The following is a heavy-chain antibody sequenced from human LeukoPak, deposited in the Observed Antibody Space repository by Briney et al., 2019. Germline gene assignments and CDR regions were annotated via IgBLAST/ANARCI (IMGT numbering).Heavy chain of an antibody. CDR1: GGSISSYY. D-gene: IGHD4-17*01. CDR2: IYCSGNT. V-gene: IGHV4-59*01. J-gene: IGHJ4*02. CDR3: ARGGDYLFDY. Sequence: SETLSLTCTVSGGSISSYYWSWIRQPPGKGLECIGYIYCSGNTNYNPSLKSRVTISVDPSKNQFSLKLSSVTAADTAVYYCARGGDYLFDYWGQGTLVTVSS.